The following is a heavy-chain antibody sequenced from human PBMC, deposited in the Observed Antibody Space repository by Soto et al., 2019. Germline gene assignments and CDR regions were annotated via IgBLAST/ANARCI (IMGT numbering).Heavy chain of an antibody. D-gene: IGHD2-2*01. V-gene: IGHV3-53*02. Sequence: EVQLVETGGGLIQPGGSLRLSCAASGFTVSSTYMSWVRQAPGKGLEWVSGIYSGGSRYYEGPLKGRLTIFRDDSENTLYLQMNSVRAEDSAVYFCGSTSFPGYYCYGMDIWGQWTTVTVS. CDR2: IYSGGSR. J-gene: IGHJ6*02. CDR1: GFTVSSTY. CDR3: GSTSFPGYYCYGMDI.